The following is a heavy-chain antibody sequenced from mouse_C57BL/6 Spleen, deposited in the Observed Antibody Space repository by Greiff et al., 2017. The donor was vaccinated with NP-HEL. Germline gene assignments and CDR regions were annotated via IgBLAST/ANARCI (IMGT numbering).Heavy chain of an antibody. Sequence: EVQLQQSGPELVKPGASVKISCKASGYTFTDYYMNWVKQSHGKSLEWIGDINPNNGGTSYNQKFKGKATLTVDKSSSTAYMELRSLTSEDSAVYYCERSAPLYDYGSSYAMDYWGQGTSVTVSS. CDR3: ERSAPLYDYGSSYAMDY. J-gene: IGHJ4*01. CDR1: GYTFTDYY. CDR2: INPNNGGT. D-gene: IGHD1-1*01. V-gene: IGHV1-26*01.